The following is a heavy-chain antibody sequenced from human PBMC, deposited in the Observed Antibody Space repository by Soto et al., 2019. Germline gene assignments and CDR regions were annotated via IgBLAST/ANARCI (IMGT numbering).Heavy chain of an antibody. Sequence: SETLSLTCTVSGDSITSSTYSWGWIRQPPGKGLEWLATIYSSGSTFYNPSLNGRATISVDTSKNQFSLKLTSVTAADTDLYYCASLIRGYVKYWGQGTLVTVS. D-gene: IGHD5-12*01. J-gene: IGHJ4*02. CDR1: GDSITSSTYS. V-gene: IGHV4-39*01. CDR3: ASLIRGYVKY. CDR2: IYSSGST.